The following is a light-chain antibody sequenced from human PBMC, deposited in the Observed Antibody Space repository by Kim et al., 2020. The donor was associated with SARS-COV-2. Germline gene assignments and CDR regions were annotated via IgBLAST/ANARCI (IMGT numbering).Light chain of an antibody. Sequence: VSPGAGATLSCRASQSFYDNLAWFQQTPGRAPRLLIYAASTRATGIPARFSGSGSGTEFTLTISSLQSEDFGVYYCQQYNNWPLTFGGGTKVDIK. J-gene: IGKJ4*01. V-gene: IGKV3-15*01. CDR1: QSFYDN. CDR3: QQYNNWPLT. CDR2: AAS.